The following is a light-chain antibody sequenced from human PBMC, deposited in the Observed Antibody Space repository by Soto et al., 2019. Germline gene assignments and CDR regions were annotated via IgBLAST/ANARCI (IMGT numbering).Light chain of an antibody. CDR3: QQRSNWPPLT. CDR1: QSVSSY. CDR2: DAS. V-gene: IGKV3-11*01. Sequence: IVLTKSPATLSLYPGERATLSCRASQSVSSYLAWYQQKPGQAPRLLIYDASNRATGIPARFSGSGSGTDFTLTISSLEPEDFAVYYCQQRSNWPPLTFGGGTKVDIK. J-gene: IGKJ4*01.